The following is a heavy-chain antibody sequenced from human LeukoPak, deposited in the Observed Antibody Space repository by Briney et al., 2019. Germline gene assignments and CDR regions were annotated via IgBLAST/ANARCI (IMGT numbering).Heavy chain of an antibody. CDR3: ARGTVTMVDY. J-gene: IGHJ4*02. V-gene: IGHV3-66*01. CDR2: INSGGST. Sequence: GGSLRLSCAASGFTVSSNYMSWVRQAPGRGLEWVSVINSGGSTYYADSVKGRFTISRDNSKNTLFLQMNSLRAGDTAVYYCARGTVTMVDYWGQGTLVTVSS. CDR1: GFTVSSNY. D-gene: IGHD3-10*01.